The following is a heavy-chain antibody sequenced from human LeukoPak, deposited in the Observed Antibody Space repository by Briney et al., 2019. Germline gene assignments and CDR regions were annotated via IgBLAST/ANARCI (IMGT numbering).Heavy chain of an antibody. CDR3: ARFSSIAAAFDY. D-gene: IGHD6-13*01. V-gene: IGHV4-4*07. Sequence: PSETLPLTCTVPGDSLSNYHWSWIRQPAGKGLEWVGRIYTSGTTHYNPSLKSRVTMSVDTSKNQFSLNLSSVTAADTAVYYCARFSSIAAAFDYWGLGTLVTVSS. J-gene: IGHJ4*02. CDR1: GDSLSNYH. CDR2: IYTSGTT.